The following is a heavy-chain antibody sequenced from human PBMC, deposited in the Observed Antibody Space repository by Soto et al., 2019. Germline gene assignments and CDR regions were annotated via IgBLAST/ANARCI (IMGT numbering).Heavy chain of an antibody. CDR2: TYYRSKWYN. V-gene: IGHV6-1*01. J-gene: IGHJ4*02. CDR3: VRALEVGAGKSDY. D-gene: IGHD2-15*01. CDR1: GDSVSSNSAA. Sequence: QVQLQQSGPGLVKPSQTLSLTCAISGDSVSSNSAAWNWIRQSPSRGLEWLGRTYYRSKWYNDYAVSVKSRITIHPDTFRNQFSLQLNSVTPEDTAVYYCVRALEVGAGKSDYWGQGTLVTVSS.